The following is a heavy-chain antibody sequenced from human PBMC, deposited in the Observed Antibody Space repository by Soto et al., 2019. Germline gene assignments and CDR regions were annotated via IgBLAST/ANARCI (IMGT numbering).Heavy chain of an antibody. Sequence: SETLSLTCAVYGASFSGYYYTWIRQPPGKGLEWIGETSHSGITNYNPSLKSRVTISVDTSSNQFSLNLTSVTAADTAVYYCARGDCDFWIGYCRGPRADVWGQGTTVTVSS. D-gene: IGHD3-3*01. CDR3: ARGDCDFWIGYCRGPRADV. CDR2: TSHSGIT. V-gene: IGHV4-34*01. J-gene: IGHJ6*02. CDR1: GASFSGYY.